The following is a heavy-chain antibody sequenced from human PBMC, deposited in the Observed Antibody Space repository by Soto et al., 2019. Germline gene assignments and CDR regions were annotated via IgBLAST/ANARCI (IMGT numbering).Heavy chain of an antibody. CDR1: GFIFSSYA. Sequence: PGGSLRLSCAASGFIFSSYAMSWVRQAPGKGLEWASAISGSGGSTYYADSVKGRFTISRDNSKSTLYLHMSSLRAEDTAVYFCAGNCSGGSCHDYWGQGTLVTVSS. CDR3: AGNCSGGSCHDY. D-gene: IGHD2-15*01. J-gene: IGHJ4*02. V-gene: IGHV3-23*01. CDR2: ISGSGGST.